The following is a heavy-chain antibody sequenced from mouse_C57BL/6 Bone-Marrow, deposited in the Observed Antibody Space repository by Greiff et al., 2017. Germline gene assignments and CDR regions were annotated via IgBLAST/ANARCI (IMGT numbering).Heavy chain of an antibody. CDR3: ARDLGRGYFDY. CDR2: CRNKANDYTT. J-gene: IGHJ2*01. Sequence: EVQGVESGGGLVQSGRSLRLSCATSGFTFSDFYMEWVRQAPGKGLEWIAACRNKANDYTTEYSASVKGRFIVSRDTSQSILYLQMNALRAEDTAIDYCARDLGRGYFDYWGQGTTLTVSS. V-gene: IGHV7-1*01. CDR1: GFTFSDFY. D-gene: IGHD4-1*01.